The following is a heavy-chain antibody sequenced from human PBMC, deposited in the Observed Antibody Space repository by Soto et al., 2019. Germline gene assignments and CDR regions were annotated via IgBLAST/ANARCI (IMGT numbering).Heavy chain of an antibody. J-gene: IGHJ6*02. V-gene: IGHV4-59*01. Sequence: SETLSLTCTVSGGSISSYYWSWIRQPPGKGLEWIGYIYYSGSTNYNPSLKSRVTISVDTSKKQISLKLSSVTAADTAVYYCARDKSSGWYPKGPLVGMDVWGQGTTVTVSS. D-gene: IGHD6-19*01. CDR3: ARDKSSGWYPKGPLVGMDV. CDR1: GGSISSYY. CDR2: IYYSGST.